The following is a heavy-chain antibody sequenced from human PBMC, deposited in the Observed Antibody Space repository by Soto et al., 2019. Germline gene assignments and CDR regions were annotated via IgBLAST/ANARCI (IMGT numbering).Heavy chain of an antibody. V-gene: IGHV4-59*01. CDR3: ARDVGRYSYGSYYGMDV. J-gene: IGHJ6*02. D-gene: IGHD5-18*01. CDR2: IYYSGST. CDR1: GGSISSYY. Sequence: QVQLQESGPGLVKPSETLSLTCTVSGGSISSYYWSWIRQPPGKGLEWIGYIYYSGSTNYNPSLKSRVTISVYTSKDQFSLKLSSVTAADTAVYYCARDVGRYSYGSYYGMDVWGQGTTVTVSS.